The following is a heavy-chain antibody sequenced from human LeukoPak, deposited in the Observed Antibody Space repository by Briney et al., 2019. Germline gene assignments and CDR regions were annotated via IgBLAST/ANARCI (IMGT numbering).Heavy chain of an antibody. Sequence: ASVKVSCKASGGTFSSYAISWVRQAPGQGLEWMGWINPNSGGTNYAQKFQGRVTMTRDTSISTAYMELSRLRSDDTAVYYCAREDIVVVPAAIQLNYYYYMDVWGKGTTVTISS. CDR2: INPNSGGT. J-gene: IGHJ6*03. V-gene: IGHV1-2*02. D-gene: IGHD2-2*01. CDR1: GGTFSSYA. CDR3: AREDIVVVPAAIQLNYYYYMDV.